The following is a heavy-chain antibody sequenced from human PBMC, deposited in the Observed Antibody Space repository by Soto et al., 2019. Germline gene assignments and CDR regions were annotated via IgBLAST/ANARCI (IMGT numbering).Heavy chain of an antibody. V-gene: IGHV3-30*18. D-gene: IGHD3-9*01. CDR2: ISHDGTNK. Sequence: PXGSLIISGSAAGCTYRSYRMHWVRQAPGTGLDRVAFISHDGTNKFYEDYVRGRFTISRENSRNTLHLQMSSLRVEDTAVYYCAKEDVDYDVLTGYKKGDWLEPWGQGILVTVSS. CDR3: AKEDVDYDVLTGYKKGDWLEP. CDR1: GCTYRSYR. J-gene: IGHJ5*02.